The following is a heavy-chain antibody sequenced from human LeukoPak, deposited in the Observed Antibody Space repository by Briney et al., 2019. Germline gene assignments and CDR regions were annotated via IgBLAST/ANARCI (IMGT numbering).Heavy chain of an antibody. V-gene: IGHV1-2*06. J-gene: IGHJ5*02. D-gene: IGHD1-26*01. CDR3: ATKGAITGNWFDP. Sequence: ASVKVSCKASGYIFTGYDIHWLRQAPGQGLEWMGRINPNTGGTDYAQKFQGRVTMTRDTSLSTADMELRGLGSDDTAVYYCATKGAITGNWFDPWGQGTLVTVSS. CDR1: GYIFTGYD. CDR2: INPNTGGT.